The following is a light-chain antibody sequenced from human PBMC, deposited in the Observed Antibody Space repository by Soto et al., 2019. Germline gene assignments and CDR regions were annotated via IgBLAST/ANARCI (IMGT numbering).Light chain of an antibody. CDR3: AAWDDDLHVWL. Sequence: QAVLTQPPSVSATPGQGVLLSCSGGDSNIGSTAVKWYQQLPGTAPRLLIYSSNNRPSGVSDRISGSKSGTSASLAISVLQSADEADYYCAAWDDDLHVWLFGGGTKVTVL. V-gene: IGLV1-44*01. CDR1: DSNIGSTA. CDR2: SSN. J-gene: IGLJ3*02.